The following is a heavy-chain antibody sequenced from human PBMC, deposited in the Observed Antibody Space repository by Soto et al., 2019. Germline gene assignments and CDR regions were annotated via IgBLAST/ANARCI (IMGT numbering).Heavy chain of an antibody. D-gene: IGHD1-26*01. CDR1: GFTFSGYA. CDR2: ISGSGGST. J-gene: IGHJ4*02. CDR3: AKDRNGSYSDY. Sequence: GGSLRLSCAASGFTFSGYAMSWVRQSPGKGLEWVSAISGSGGSTYHADSVKGRFTISRDNSKNTLYLQMNSLRAEDTAVYYCAKDRNGSYSDYWGQGTLVTVSS. V-gene: IGHV3-23*01.